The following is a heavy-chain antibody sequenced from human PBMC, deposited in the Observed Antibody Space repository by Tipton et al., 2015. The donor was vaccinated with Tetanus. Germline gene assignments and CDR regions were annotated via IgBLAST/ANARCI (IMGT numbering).Heavy chain of an antibody. J-gene: IGHJ5*02. V-gene: IGHV3-74*01. CDR3: VRLRCSFGVSDLDA. CDR1: GFKFENFW. Sequence: SLRLSCAASGFKFENFWMHWVRQSPEKGLEWLSRIDSSGTGTSLADSVKGRFTVSRDNDKNTVSLQMRNLRVEDTAVYYCVRLRCSFGVSDLDAWGQGTLVTASS. D-gene: IGHD3-3*01. CDR2: IDSSGTGT.